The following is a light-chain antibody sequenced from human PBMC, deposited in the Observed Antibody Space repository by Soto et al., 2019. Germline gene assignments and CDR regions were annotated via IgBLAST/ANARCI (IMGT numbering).Light chain of an antibody. V-gene: IGLV3-21*02. Sequence: SYELTQPPSVSVAPGQTARITCGGNNIGNKNVHWYQQRPGQAPVLVVYDNSHQPSGIPEVFSGSNSGNTATLTISRVEAGDEADYYCQVRDSSSDHVVFGGGTKVTVL. CDR2: DNS. J-gene: IGLJ2*01. CDR3: QVRDSSSDHVV. CDR1: NIGNKN.